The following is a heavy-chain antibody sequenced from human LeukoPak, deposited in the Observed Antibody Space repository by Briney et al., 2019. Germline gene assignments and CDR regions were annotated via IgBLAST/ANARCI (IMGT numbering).Heavy chain of an antibody. D-gene: IGHD5-12*01. V-gene: IGHV3-33*06. CDR2: MWYDGSNK. CDR1: GFSFSIYG. J-gene: IGHJ4*02. CDR3: AKCGYSGCHLIDY. Sequence: PGGSLRLSCAASGFSFSIYGMHWVRQAPGKGLEGVAVMWYDGSNKNYADPVKGRFTISRDNSKNTLYLQMTTLRAEDTAVYYCAKCGYSGCHLIDYWGRGTLVTVSS.